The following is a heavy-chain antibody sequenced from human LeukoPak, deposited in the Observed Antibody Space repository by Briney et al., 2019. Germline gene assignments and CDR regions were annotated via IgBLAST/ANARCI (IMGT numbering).Heavy chain of an antibody. CDR3: AKDTSRGYNYHYYMDV. J-gene: IGHJ6*03. V-gene: IGHV3-43*01. Sequence: GGSLRLSCAASGFTFDDYTMHWVRQAPGKGLEWVSLISWDGGSTYYGDSVKGRFTISRDNSKNSLYLQMNSLRTEDTALYYCAKDTSRGYNYHYYMDVWGKGTTVTVSS. D-gene: IGHD5-12*01. CDR1: GFTFDDYT. CDR2: ISWDGGST.